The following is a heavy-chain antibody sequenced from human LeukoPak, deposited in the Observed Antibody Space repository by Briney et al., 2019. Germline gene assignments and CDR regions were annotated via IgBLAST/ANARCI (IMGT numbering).Heavy chain of an antibody. Sequence: GGSLRLSCVASGFSFSSYAMHWVRQAPGKGLEWVAVISYDGSNKYYADSVKGRFTISRDNAKNSLYLQMNSLRAEDTAVYYCARGSSWFDPWGQGTLVTVSS. J-gene: IGHJ5*02. CDR3: ARGSSWFDP. CDR2: ISYDGSNK. CDR1: GFSFSSYA. V-gene: IGHV3-30-3*01.